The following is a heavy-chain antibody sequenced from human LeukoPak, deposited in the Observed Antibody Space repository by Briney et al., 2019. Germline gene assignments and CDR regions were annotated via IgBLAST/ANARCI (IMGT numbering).Heavy chain of an antibody. V-gene: IGHV4-39*07. CDR1: GASISSSSYY. D-gene: IGHD2-15*01. CDR3: ARVSGGRDFDY. CDR2: INHSGST. J-gene: IGHJ4*02. Sequence: SETLSLTCTVSGASISSSSYYWGWIRQPPGKGLEWIGEINHSGSTNYNPSLKSRVTISVDTSKNQFSLKLSSVTAADTAVYYCARVSGGRDFDYWGQGTLVTVSS.